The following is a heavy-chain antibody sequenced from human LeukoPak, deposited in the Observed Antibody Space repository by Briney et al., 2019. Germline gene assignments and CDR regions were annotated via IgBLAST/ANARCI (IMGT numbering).Heavy chain of an antibody. CDR2: ISWNSGSI. V-gene: IGHV3-9*01. CDR3: AKGRGLLWFGEFDY. D-gene: IGHD3-10*01. J-gene: IGHJ4*02. CDR1: GFTFDDYA. Sequence: PGGSLRLSCAASGFTFDDYAMHWVRQAPGKGLEWVSGISWNSGSIGYADSVKGRFTISRDNAKNSLYLQMNSLRAEDTALYYCAKGRGLLWFGEFDYWGQGTLVTVSS.